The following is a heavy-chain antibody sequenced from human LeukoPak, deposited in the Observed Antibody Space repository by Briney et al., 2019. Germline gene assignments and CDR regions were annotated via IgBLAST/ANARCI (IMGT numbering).Heavy chain of an antibody. V-gene: IGHV1-8*01. D-gene: IGHD1-1*01. J-gene: IGHJ4*02. CDR1: GYTFTSYD. CDR3: ARDSHNWNDVIDY. Sequence: ASVKVSCKASGYTFTSYDINWVRQATGQGLEWMGWMNPNSGNTGYAQKFQGRVTMTRNTSISTAYMELSSLRSDDTAVYYCARDSHNWNDVIDYWGQGTLVTVSS. CDR2: MNPNSGNT.